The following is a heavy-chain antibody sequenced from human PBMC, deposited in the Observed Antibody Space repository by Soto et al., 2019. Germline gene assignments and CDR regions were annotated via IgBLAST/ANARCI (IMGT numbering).Heavy chain of an antibody. CDR3: ARDGQAGYHPSEAFDI. J-gene: IGHJ3*02. V-gene: IGHV3-7*01. CDR2: IKQDGSEK. Sequence: GVSLRLSCAASGCTSGSFWVSWVSQAQGKGLEWVANIKQDGSEKYYVDSVKGRFTISRDNAKNSLYLQMNSLRAEDTAVYYCARDGQAGYHPSEAFDIWGQGTMVTVSS. CDR1: GCTSGSFW. D-gene: IGHD6-13*01.